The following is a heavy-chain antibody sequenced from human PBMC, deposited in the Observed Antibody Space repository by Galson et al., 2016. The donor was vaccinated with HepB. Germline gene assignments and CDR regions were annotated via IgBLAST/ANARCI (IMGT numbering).Heavy chain of an antibody. D-gene: IGHD2-21*01. Sequence: SLRLSCAASGFTFSSYAMHWVRQAPGKGLEWVAVISYDGSTKYYADSVKGRFTISRDNSKNTLSVQMNSLRAEDTAVYYCAVAYSNYWPLGYWGQGTLDTVSS. CDR2: ISYDGSTK. V-gene: IGHV3-30-3*01. J-gene: IGHJ4*02. CDR1: GFTFSSYA. CDR3: AVAYSNYWPLGY.